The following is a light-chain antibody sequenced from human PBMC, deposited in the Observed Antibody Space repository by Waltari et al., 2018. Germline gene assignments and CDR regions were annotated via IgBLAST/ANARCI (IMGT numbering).Light chain of an antibody. J-gene: IGKJ2*01. CDR2: DAS. CDR1: QSVGTY. Sequence: EIVLTQSPATLSLSPGETATLSCRASQSVGTYLPWYQQKPGQAPRLLIYDASNRATGIPPRFRGSGSGTDFTLTISSLEAEDFAVYYCQQRSNWTPHTFGQGARLEIK. CDR3: QQRSNWTPHT. V-gene: IGKV3-11*01.